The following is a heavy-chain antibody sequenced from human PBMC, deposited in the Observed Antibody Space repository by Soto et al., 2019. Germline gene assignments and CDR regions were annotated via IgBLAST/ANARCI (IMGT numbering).Heavy chain of an antibody. Sequence: PGGSLRLSCAASGFTFSSYWVSWVRQAPGKGLEWVANIKQDGSEKYYVDSVKGRFTISRDNAKNSLYLQINSLRAEDTAVFYCARDWYGSSGWGGLFDYWGQGILVTVSS. V-gene: IGHV3-7*01. D-gene: IGHD6-19*01. CDR2: IKQDGSEK. CDR3: ARDWYGSSGWGGLFDY. J-gene: IGHJ4*02. CDR1: GFTFSSYW.